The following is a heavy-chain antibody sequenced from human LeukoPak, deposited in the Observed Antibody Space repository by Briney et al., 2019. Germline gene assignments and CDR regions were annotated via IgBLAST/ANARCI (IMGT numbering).Heavy chain of an antibody. D-gene: IGHD6-19*01. Sequence: ASVKVSCKASGYTFTSYGISWVRQAPGQGLEWMGWISAYNGNTNYAQKFQGRVTITADESTSTAYMELSSLRSEDTAVYYCARGPTYSSGWHESFDYWGQGTLVTVSS. CDR3: ARGPTYSSGWHESFDY. J-gene: IGHJ4*02. V-gene: IGHV1-18*01. CDR2: ISAYNGNT. CDR1: GYTFTSYG.